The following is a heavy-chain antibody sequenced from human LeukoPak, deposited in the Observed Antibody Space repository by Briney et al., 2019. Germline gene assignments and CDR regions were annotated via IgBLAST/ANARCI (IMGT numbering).Heavy chain of an antibody. D-gene: IGHD3-16*01. Sequence: GASVKVSCKASGYRLTGYFMQWERQAPGQGLEWMGWINPNSGDTNYAQKFQGRVTMTRDTSISTAYMELSRLRSDDAAVYYCARRFYYAMDVWGQGTTVTVSS. CDR1: GYRLTGYF. CDR3: ARRFYYAMDV. J-gene: IGHJ6*02. CDR2: INPNSGDT. V-gene: IGHV1-2*02.